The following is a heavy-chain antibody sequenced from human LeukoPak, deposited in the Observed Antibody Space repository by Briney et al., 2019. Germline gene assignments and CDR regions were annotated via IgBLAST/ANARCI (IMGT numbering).Heavy chain of an antibody. V-gene: IGHV3-30*03. CDR2: ISYDGSNK. Sequence: SGGSLRLSCAASGFTFSSYGMHWVRQAPGKGLEWVAVISYDGSNKYYADSVKGRFTISRDNSKNTLYLQMNSLRAEDTAVYYCARDRSGVTIFDYWGQGTLVTVSS. CDR1: GFTFSSYG. J-gene: IGHJ4*02. D-gene: IGHD3-3*01. CDR3: ARDRSGVTIFDY.